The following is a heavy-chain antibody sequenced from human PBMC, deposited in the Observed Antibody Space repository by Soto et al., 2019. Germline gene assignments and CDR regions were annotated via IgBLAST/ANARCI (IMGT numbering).Heavy chain of an antibody. J-gene: IGHJ4*02. CDR1: GFSLTTTGVG. V-gene: IGHV2-5*02. CDR3: AHVGVLEQWLYRLDH. CDR2: IYWDDDK. D-gene: IGHD6-19*01. Sequence: QITLKESGPSLVKPTQTLTLTCTFSGFSLTTTGVGVVWIRQPPGKALEWLALIYWDDDKHYSPSLRSRLTVTMATTKNQVVLTLTNVYPADTGTYFSAHVGVLEQWLYRLDHWGQGTLVTVSS.